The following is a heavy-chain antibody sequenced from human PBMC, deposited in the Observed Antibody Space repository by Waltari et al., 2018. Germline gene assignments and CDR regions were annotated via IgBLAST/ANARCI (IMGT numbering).Heavy chain of an antibody. CDR1: GGSIRSSSYY. D-gene: IGHD1-26*01. CDR2: IYYSGRT. V-gene: IGHV4-39*01. J-gene: IGHJ4*02. Sequence: QLQLQESGPGLVKPSETLSLTCTVSGGSIRSSSYYWGWIRQPPGKGLEWIGSIYYSGRTYYNPSLKSRVTISVDTSKNQFSRKLSSVTAADTAVYYCARQGGSLYYLDYWGQGTLVTVSS. CDR3: ARQGGSLYYLDY.